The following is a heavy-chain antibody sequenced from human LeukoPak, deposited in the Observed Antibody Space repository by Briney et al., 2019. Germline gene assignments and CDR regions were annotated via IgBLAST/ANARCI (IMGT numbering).Heavy chain of an antibody. D-gene: IGHD4-17*01. CDR1: GGSISSYY. CDR3: AREEGGGSGDDAAFDI. Sequence: SETLSLTCTVSGGSISSYYWSWIRQPPGKGLEWIGYIYYSGSTYYNPSLKSRVTISVDTSKNQFSLKLSSVTAADTAVYYCAREEGGGSGDDAAFDIWGQGTMVTVSS. CDR2: IYYSGST. J-gene: IGHJ3*02. V-gene: IGHV4-59*12.